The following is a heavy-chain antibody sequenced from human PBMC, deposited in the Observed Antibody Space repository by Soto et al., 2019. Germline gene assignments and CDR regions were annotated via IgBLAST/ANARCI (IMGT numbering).Heavy chain of an antibody. Sequence: GASVKVSCKASGYTFTSDGISWVRQAPGQGLEWMGWISAYNGNTNYAQKLQGRVTMTTDTSTSTAYMELRSLRSDDTAVYYCARDSGPVVAARYNWFDPWGQGTLVTVSS. CDR3: ARDSGPVVAARYNWFDP. D-gene: IGHD2-15*01. V-gene: IGHV1-18*01. CDR2: ISAYNGNT. CDR1: GYTFTSDG. J-gene: IGHJ5*02.